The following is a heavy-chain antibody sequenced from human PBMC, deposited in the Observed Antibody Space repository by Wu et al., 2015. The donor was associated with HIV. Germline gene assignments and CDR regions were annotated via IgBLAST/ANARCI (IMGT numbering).Heavy chain of an antibody. D-gene: IGHD3-22*01. CDR1: GYTITSYD. CDR3: ARGYKNFYDSSGFYYDY. J-gene: IGHJ4*02. CDR2: MNPTSGNT. V-gene: IGHV1-8*01. Sequence: QVQLVQSGAEVKKPGASLKVSCKASGYTITSYDINWVRQAAGQGLEWMGWMNPTSGNTGYTQKFQGRVTMTRDTSISTAYMELSGLRSEDTAVYYCARGYKNFYDSSGFYYDYWGQGTLVTVSS.